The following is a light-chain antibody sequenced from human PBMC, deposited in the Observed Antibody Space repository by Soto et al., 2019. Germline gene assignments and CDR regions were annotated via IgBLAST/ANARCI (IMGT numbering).Light chain of an antibody. V-gene: IGKV1-5*03. Sequence: DIQMTQSPSTLSASVGDRVTITCRASQSISTWLAWYQRKPGKAPKLLIYKASSLESGVPSRFSGSGSGTAFTLTISSLQPDDFATYYCQQYNSYLTFGGGTKVEIK. J-gene: IGKJ4*01. CDR1: QSISTW. CDR3: QQYNSYLT. CDR2: KAS.